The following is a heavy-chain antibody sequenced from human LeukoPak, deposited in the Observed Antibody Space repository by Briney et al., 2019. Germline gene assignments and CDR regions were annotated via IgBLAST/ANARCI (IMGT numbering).Heavy chain of an antibody. Sequence: PGGPLRLSCAASGFTFSSYWMHWVRQAPGKGLVWVSRIYSDGSSTSYADSVKGRFTISRDNAKNTLYLQMNSLRAEDTAVHYCARASLDSSGYSSPLLHFDYWGQGTLVTVSS. CDR2: IYSDGSST. CDR3: ARASLDSSGYSSPLLHFDY. V-gene: IGHV3-74*01. D-gene: IGHD3-22*01. J-gene: IGHJ4*02. CDR1: GFTFSSYW.